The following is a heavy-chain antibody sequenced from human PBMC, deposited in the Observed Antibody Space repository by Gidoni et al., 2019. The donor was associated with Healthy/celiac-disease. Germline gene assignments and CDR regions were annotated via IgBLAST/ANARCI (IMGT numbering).Heavy chain of an antibody. CDR1: GCTWSSYA. CDR2: ISGIVGIP. J-gene: IGHJ4*02. Sequence: EVQLVESGGGWVQPGGSRRLSCAAAGCTWSSYAMSWVRQAPGKGLAWVSAISGIVGIPYSADSVHGRFTISSANSKNTLYLQMNRLRAEDTAVYYCAKDHTGDYVWYFDYWGQGTLVTVSS. CDR3: AKDHTGDYVWYFDY. D-gene: IGHD3-16*01. V-gene: IGHV3-23*04.